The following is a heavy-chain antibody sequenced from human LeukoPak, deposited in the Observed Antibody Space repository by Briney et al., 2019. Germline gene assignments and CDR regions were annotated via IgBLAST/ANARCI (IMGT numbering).Heavy chain of an antibody. J-gene: IGHJ3*02. V-gene: IGHV4-39*02. CDR2: MYYSGST. D-gene: IGHD3-10*01. CDR1: GGSISSSSYY. CDR3: ARDVAGIWDAFDI. Sequence: PSETLSLTCTVSGGSISSSSYYWGWIRQPPGKGLEWTGSMYYSGSTYYNPSLKSRVTISVDTSKNQFSLKLSSVTAADTAVYYCARDVAGIWDAFDIWGQGTMVTVSS.